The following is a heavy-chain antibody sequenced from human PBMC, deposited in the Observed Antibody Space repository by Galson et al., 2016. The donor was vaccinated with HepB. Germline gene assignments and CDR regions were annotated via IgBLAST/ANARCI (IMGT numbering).Heavy chain of an antibody. CDR3: ARFGREQQTGAIGWLDP. D-gene: IGHD6-13*01. CDR1: GGSLSNYY. CDR2: IYYLGTT. J-gene: IGHJ5*02. Sequence: SETLSLTCSVSGGSLSNYYWTWIRQPPGKGLEWIGYIYYLGTTDYNPSLKSRATISVDSSNNRFSLKLIPVTAADTAVYFCARFGREQQTGAIGWLDPWGQGTLVTVSS. V-gene: IGHV4-59*01.